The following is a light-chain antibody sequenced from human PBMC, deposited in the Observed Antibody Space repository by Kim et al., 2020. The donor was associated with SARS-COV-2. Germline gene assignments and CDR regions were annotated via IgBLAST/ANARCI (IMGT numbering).Light chain of an antibody. CDR3: SSYTSSSTWV. V-gene: IGLV2-14*04. Sequence: GRSFTTSSPGTSSDVGGYTYFSWYQQHPAKAPKLVVYVVSQRPSGVSNRFSGSKSGNTASLTISGLQAEDEADYYCSSYTSSSTWVFGGGTQLTVL. J-gene: IGLJ3*02. CDR1: SSDVGGYTY. CDR2: VVS.